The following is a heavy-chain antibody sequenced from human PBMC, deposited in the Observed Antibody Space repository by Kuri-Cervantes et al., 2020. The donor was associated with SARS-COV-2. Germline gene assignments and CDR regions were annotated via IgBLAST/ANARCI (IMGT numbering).Heavy chain of an antibody. CDR3: ARESVGATFDY. V-gene: IGHV1-24*01. D-gene: IGHD1-26*01. Sequence: ASVKVSCKVSGYTLTELSMHWVRQAPGKGLEWMGGFDPEDGETIYAQKFQGRVTITADESTSTAYMELSSLRSEDTAVYYCARESVGATFDYWGQGTLVTVSS. CDR1: GYTLTELS. CDR2: FDPEDGET. J-gene: IGHJ4*02.